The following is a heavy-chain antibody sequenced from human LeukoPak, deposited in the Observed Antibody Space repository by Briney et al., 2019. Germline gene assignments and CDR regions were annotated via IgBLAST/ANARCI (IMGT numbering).Heavy chain of an antibody. CDR1: GFTFSSYA. J-gene: IGHJ4*02. CDR3: ARDWDIDY. CDR2: IKQDGSET. V-gene: IGHV3-7*01. D-gene: IGHD1-26*01. Sequence: GGSLRLSCAASGFTFSSYAMSWVRQAPGKGLEWVANIKQDGSETYYVDSVKGRFTISRDNAKNSLYLQMNSLRDEDTAVYYCARDWDIDYWGQGTLVTVSS.